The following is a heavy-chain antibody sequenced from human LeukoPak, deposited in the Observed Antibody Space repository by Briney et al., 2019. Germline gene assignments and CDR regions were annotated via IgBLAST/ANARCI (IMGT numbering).Heavy chain of an antibody. J-gene: IGHJ4*02. CDR2: ISAYNGNT. CDR3: ARDLGLDTTMIFFDY. D-gene: IGHD5-18*01. V-gene: IGHV1-18*01. CDR1: GYTFTSFG. Sequence: ASVKVSCKASGYTFTSFGVSWVRQVPGQGPEWMGWISAYNGNTNYVQKFQGRVTMTTDTSTNTAYMELRSLTSDDTAVYYCARDLGLDTTMIFFDYWGQGTLVTVSS.